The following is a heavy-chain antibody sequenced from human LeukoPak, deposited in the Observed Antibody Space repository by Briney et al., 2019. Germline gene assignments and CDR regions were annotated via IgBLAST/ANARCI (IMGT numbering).Heavy chain of an antibody. J-gene: IGHJ4*02. D-gene: IGHD3-22*01. Sequence: PGGSLRLSCVASGFTFSSYVMSWVRQAPGKGLEWVSSISGGGGAYYADPAKGRFTISRDNSKNTLHLQMNSLRAEDTAIYYCAKSRARREGSSGSIDYWGQGTLVTVSS. CDR3: AKSRARREGSSGSIDY. CDR2: ISGGGGA. V-gene: IGHV3-23*01. CDR1: GFTFSSYV.